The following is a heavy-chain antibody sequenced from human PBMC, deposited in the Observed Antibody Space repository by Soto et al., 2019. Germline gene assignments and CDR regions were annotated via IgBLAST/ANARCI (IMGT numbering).Heavy chain of an antibody. CDR3: AGRIVVVVAATDYYYYGMDV. CDR2: IIPIFGTA. J-gene: IGHJ6*02. CDR1: GGTFSSYA. Sequence: QVQLVQSGAEVKKPGSSVKVSCKASGGTFSSYAISWVRQAPGQGLEWMGGIIPIFGTANYAQKFQGRVTIPADESTNTAYMELSSLGSEDTAVYYCAGRIVVVVAATDYYYYGMDVWGQGTTVTVSS. D-gene: IGHD2-15*01. V-gene: IGHV1-69*12.